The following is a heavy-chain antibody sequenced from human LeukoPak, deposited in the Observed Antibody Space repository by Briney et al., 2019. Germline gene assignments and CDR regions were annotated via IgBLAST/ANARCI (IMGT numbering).Heavy chain of an antibody. D-gene: IGHD2-15*01. V-gene: IGHV4-59*01. J-gene: IGHJ4*02. Sequence: SETLSLTCTVSGGSISSYYWSWIRQPPGKGLEWIGYIYHSGSTNYNPSLKSRVTISVDTSKNQFSLKLSSVTAADTAVYYCARAEYCSGGSCYAIWGQGTLVTVSS. CDR2: IYHSGST. CDR3: ARAEYCSGGSCYAI. CDR1: GGSISSYY.